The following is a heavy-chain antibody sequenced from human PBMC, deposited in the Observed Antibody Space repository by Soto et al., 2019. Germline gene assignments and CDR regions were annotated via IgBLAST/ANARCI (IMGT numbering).Heavy chain of an antibody. CDR1: GFTFSSYS. J-gene: IGHJ5*02. Sequence: GGSLRLSCAASGFTFSSYSMNWVRQAPGKGLEWVSSISSSSSYIYYADSVKGRFTISRDNAKNSLYLQMNSLRAEDTAVYYCAKDRESYLVRGWFYPWGQGTLVTVSS. V-gene: IGHV3-21*01. CDR2: ISSSSSYI. D-gene: IGHD2-2*01. CDR3: AKDRESYLVRGWFYP.